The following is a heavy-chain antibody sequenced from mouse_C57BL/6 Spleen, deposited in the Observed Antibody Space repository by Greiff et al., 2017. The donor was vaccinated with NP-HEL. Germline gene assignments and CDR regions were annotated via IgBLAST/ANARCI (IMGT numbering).Heavy chain of an antibody. CDR1: GYTFTSYW. J-gene: IGHJ2*01. D-gene: IGHD2-5*01. Sequence: QVQLQQPGAELVRPGTSVKLSCKASGYTFTSYWMHWVKQRPGQGLEWIGVIDPSDSYTNYNQKFKGKATLTVDTSSSTAYMQLSSLTSEDSAVYYCASYSNYYFDYWGQGTTLTVSS. V-gene: IGHV1-59*01. CDR2: IDPSDSYT. CDR3: ASYSNYYFDY.